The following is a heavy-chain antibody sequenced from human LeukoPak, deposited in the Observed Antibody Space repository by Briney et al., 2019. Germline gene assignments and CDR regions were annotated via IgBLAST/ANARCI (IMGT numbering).Heavy chain of an antibody. J-gene: IGHJ4*02. CDR2: ISYDGSNK. CDR3: AKNYYDSSGTLDY. D-gene: IGHD3-22*01. Sequence: PGGSLRLSWVASGFTFSSYAMHGVRQAPGKGLEWGAVISYDGSNKYYADSVKGRFTISRDNSKNTLYLQMNSLRAEDTAVYYCAKNYYDSSGTLDYWGQGTLVTVSS. CDR1: GFTFSSYA. V-gene: IGHV3-30*01.